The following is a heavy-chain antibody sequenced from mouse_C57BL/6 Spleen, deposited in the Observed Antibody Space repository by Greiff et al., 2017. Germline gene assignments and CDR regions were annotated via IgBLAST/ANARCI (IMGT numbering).Heavy chain of an antibody. V-gene: IGHV5-17*01. J-gene: IGHJ3*01. CDR2: ISSGSSTT. D-gene: IGHD2-5*01. CDR1: GFTFSDYG. Sequence: EVKLMEPGGGLVKPGGSLKLSCEASGFTFSDYGMHWVRQAPEKGLEWVAYISSGSSTTNYADKVKGRFTISRDNAKNTLFMQVTSLRSEDTAMYYCASDSNYGFAYWGQGTLVTVSA. CDR3: ASDSNYGFAY.